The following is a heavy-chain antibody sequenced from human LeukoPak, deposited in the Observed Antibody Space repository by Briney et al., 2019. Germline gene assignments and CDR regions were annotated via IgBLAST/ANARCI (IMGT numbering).Heavy chain of an antibody. V-gene: IGHV3-7*01. J-gene: IGHJ4*02. CDR3: ARDSFETDIDY. D-gene: IGHD1-14*01. Sequence: GGCLRLSCAASGFLFSRYWMSWVRQAPGKGLEWVANIKEDGSEKYYVESMKGRFTISRDNVKSSLYLQINSLRAEDTAVYYCARDSFETDIDYWGQGTLVTVSS. CDR2: IKEDGSEK. CDR1: GFLFSRYW.